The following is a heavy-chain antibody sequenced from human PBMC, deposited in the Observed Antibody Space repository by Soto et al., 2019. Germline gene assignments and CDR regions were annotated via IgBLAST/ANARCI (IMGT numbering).Heavy chain of an antibody. D-gene: IGHD5-18*01. CDR2: ISISSSYI. J-gene: IGHJ4*02. CDR1: GFTFSSYS. V-gene: IGHV3-21*01. CDR3: ARDQPGYSYGYGLGY. Sequence: GGSLRLSCAASGFTFSSYSMNWVRQAPGKVLEWVSSISISSSYIYYADSVKGRFTISRDNVKNSLYLQMNSLRAEDTAVYYCARDQPGYSYGYGLGYWGQGTLVTVSS.